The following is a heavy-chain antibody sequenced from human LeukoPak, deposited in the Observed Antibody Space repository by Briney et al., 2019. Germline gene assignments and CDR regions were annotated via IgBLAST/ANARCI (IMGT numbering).Heavy chain of an antibody. CDR1: GGSISSGGYS. CDR2: IYHSGST. D-gene: IGHD4-17*01. J-gene: IGHJ3*02. Sequence: RPSQTLSLTCAVSGGSISSGGYSWSWIRQPPGKGLEWIGYIYHSGSTYYNLSLKSRVTISVDRSKNQFSLKLSSVTAADTAVYYCARDYGIDRAFDIWGQGTMVTVSS. CDR3: ARDYGIDRAFDI. V-gene: IGHV4-30-2*01.